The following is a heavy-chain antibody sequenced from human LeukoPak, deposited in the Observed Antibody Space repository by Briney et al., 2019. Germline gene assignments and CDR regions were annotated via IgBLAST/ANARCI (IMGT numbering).Heavy chain of an antibody. CDR2: ISYDGSNK. V-gene: IGHV3-30*18. Sequence: GGSLRLSCAAPGFTFSSYGMHWVRQAPGKGLEWVAVISYDGSNKYYADSVKGRFTISRDNSKNTLYLQMNSLRAEDTAVYYCAKQHYYDSSGYSGAADYWGQGTLVTVSS. D-gene: IGHD3-22*01. CDR3: AKQHYYDSSGYSGAADY. J-gene: IGHJ4*02. CDR1: GFTFSSYG.